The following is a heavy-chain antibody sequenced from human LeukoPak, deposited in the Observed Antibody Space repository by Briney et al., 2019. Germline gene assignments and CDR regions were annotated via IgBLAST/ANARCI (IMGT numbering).Heavy chain of an antibody. Sequence: ASVKVSCTASEYTLSDFYMHWVRQAPGHGLEWMGWIRGDTADSGAAQKFQGRVTMTRDTSTDTAYMELTGLRFDDTAIYYCARVRGNSCDFWGQGTLVTVSS. D-gene: IGHD6-13*01. J-gene: IGHJ4*02. CDR1: EYTLSDFY. CDR3: ARVRGNSCDF. V-gene: IGHV1-2*02. CDR2: IRGDTADS.